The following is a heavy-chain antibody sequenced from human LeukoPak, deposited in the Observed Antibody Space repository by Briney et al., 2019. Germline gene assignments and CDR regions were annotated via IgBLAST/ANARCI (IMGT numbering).Heavy chain of an antibody. CDR2: ISAYNGNT. CDR1: GYTFTSYG. J-gene: IGHJ3*02. Sequence: ASVKVSCKASGYTFTSYGISWVRQAPGQGLEWMGWISAYNGNTNYAQKFQGRVTITRNTSMSTAYMDLSSLRSEDTAVYYCARGQFATSIAVAADLDAFDIWGQGTMVTVSS. D-gene: IGHD6-19*01. CDR3: ARGQFATSIAVAADLDAFDI. V-gene: IGHV1-18*01.